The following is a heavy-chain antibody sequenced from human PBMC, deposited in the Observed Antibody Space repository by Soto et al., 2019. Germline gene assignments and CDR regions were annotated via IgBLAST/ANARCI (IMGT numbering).Heavy chain of an antibody. J-gene: IGHJ4*02. CDR1: GSSINSSGYY. CDR2: MFYGGST. CDR3: ARLPSRHLVDY. Sequence: SETLSLTCTVSGSSINSSGYYWGWLRQPPGEGLGWIGSMFYGGSTYYNPSLKRRVTVSVDTYKNQFSLHLRAATAADTAAYYCARLPSRHLVDYWGQGTLVTVSS. V-gene: IGHV4-39*01. D-gene: IGHD2-15*01.